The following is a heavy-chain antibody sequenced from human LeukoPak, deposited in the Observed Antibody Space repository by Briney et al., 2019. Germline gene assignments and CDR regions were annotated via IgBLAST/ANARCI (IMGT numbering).Heavy chain of an antibody. J-gene: IGHJ5*02. D-gene: IGHD3-9*01. CDR1: GGSISSYY. V-gene: IGHV4-59*01. CDR3: ASLYDILAGSWFDP. Sequence: PSETLSLTCTVSGGSISSYYWSWNRQPPGKGLELIGYIYYSGSTNYNPSLKSRVTISVDTSKNQFSLKLSSVTAADTAVYYCASLYDILAGSWFDPWGQGTLVTVSS. CDR2: IYYSGST.